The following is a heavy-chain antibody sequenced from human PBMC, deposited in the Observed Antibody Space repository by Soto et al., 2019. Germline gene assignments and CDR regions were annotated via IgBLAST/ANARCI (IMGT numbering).Heavy chain of an antibody. Sequence: QVQLQESGPGVVKPSQTMSLTCTVSGDSITSGGYYWSWLRQQPGKGLEWIGYIYHSGGASYNPSLRGRAVISIDTSKNQFFLRMNAVTAADTATYYCARDYYGAGSHYYYYGMEVW. CDR1: GDSITSGGYY. V-gene: IGHV4-31*03. CDR3: ARDYYGAGSHYYYYGMEV. J-gene: IGHJ6*01. CDR2: IYHSGGA. D-gene: IGHD3-10*01.